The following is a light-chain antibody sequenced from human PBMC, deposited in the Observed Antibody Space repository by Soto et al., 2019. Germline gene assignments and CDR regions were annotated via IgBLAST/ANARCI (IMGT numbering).Light chain of an antibody. CDR1: SSDVGSYNF. CDR3: CSYARSSRV. J-gene: IGLJ3*02. Sequence: QSVLTQPASVSGSPGQTITISCTGTSSDVGSYNFVSWYQQHPGKAPKLLIYEVTKRPSGGSNRFSGSKSGNTASLTIPGPQAEDEADYSCCSYARSSRVFGGGTKLPAL. CDR2: EVT. V-gene: IGLV2-23*02.